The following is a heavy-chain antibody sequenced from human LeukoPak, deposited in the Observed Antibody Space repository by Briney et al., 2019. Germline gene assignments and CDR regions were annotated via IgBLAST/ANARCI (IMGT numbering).Heavy chain of an antibody. Sequence: PGGSLRLSCAASGFTFSPCTMNWVRQAPGKGLEWVSVIYSGGSTYYADSVKGRFTISRDNSKNTLYLQMNSLRAEDTAVYYCASGSYYGEFPDYWGQGTLVTVSS. J-gene: IGHJ4*02. V-gene: IGHV3-66*01. CDR2: IYSGGST. CDR1: GFTFSPCT. D-gene: IGHD1-26*01. CDR3: ASGSYYGEFPDY.